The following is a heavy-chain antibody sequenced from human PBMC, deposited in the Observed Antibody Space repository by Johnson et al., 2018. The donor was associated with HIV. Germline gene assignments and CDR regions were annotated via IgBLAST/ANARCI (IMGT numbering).Heavy chain of an antibody. CDR2: ISYDGSNR. Sequence: QVQLVESGGGVVQPGRSLRLFCAVSGFTFTSYTMHWVRQAPGRGLEWVAVISYDGSNRYYADSVKGRFTISRDTSKDTLYLQMTSLRREDTAVYYCARGRKDIAAVDGLDTDAFDIWGQGTMVTVSS. D-gene: IGHD6-13*01. CDR1: GFTFTSYT. J-gene: IGHJ3*02. V-gene: IGHV3-30*04. CDR3: ARGRKDIAAVDGLDTDAFDI.